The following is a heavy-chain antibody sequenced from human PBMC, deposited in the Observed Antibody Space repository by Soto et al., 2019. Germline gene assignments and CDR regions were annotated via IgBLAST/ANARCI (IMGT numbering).Heavy chain of an antibody. CDR3: ANVVDGFYDSSGRFDY. CDR2: ISGSGGST. CDR1: GFTFSSYA. Sequence: GGSLRLSCAASGFTFSSYAISWVRQAPWKGLEWVSAISGSGGSTYYADSVKGRFTISRDNSKNTLYLQMNSLRAEDTAVYYCANVVDGFYDSSGRFDYWGQGTLVTVSS. J-gene: IGHJ4*02. D-gene: IGHD3-22*01. V-gene: IGHV3-23*01.